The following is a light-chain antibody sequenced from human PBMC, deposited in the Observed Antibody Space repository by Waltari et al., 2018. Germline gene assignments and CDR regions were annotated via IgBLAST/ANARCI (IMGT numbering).Light chain of an antibody. CDR2: DAS. CDR3: QQGTGGPT. CDR1: ESVNTY. Sequence: EVVLTQFPATLSVSPGDRATPSCRASESVNTYLAWYQQNPGQAPRLLIWDASNRATGVPTRISGRGSGTEFTLTISSLQPDDSAIYFCQQGTGGPTFGGGTRVEIK. J-gene: IGKJ4*01. V-gene: IGKV3-11*01.